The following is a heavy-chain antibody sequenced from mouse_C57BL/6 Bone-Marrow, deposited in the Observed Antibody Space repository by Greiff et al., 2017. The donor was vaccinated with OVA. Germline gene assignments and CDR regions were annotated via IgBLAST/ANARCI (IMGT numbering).Heavy chain of an antibody. D-gene: IGHD2-12*01. CDR3: ARLRGYSLDY. Sequence: DVMLVESGGDLVKPGGSLKLSCAASGFTFSSYGMSWVRQTPDKRLEWVATISSGGSYTYYPDSVKGRFTISRDNATNTLYLQMSSLKSEDTAMYYCARLRGYSLDYWGQGTTLTVSS. J-gene: IGHJ2*01. CDR1: GFTFSSYG. CDR2: ISSGGSYT. V-gene: IGHV5-6*02.